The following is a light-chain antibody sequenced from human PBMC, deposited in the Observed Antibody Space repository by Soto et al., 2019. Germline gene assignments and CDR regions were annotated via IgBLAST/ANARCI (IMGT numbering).Light chain of an antibody. V-gene: IGKV3-15*01. CDR3: QQRSNWPGT. CDR2: GAS. J-gene: IGKJ1*01. Sequence: VMTQSPTTLSVSPGETATLSCRASHSVGSNLAWYQQNPGQAPRLLIYGASTRATGVPARFSGSGSATQFTLTISNPQSEDFAVYYCQQRSNWPGTFGQGTKVEIK. CDR1: HSVGSN.